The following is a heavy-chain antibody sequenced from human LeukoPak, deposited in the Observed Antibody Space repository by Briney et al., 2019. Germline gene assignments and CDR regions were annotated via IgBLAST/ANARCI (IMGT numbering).Heavy chain of an antibody. CDR1: GGSISSSSYY. CDR2: IYYSGST. J-gene: IGHJ2*01. CDR3: ARQFRSLGSFNWYFEL. V-gene: IGHV4-39*01. Sequence: PSETLSLTCTVTGGSISSSSYYWGWIRQPPGKGLEWIGSIYYSGSTYYNPSLKSRVTISVDTSKNQFSLKLSSVTAADTAVYYCARQFRSLGSFNWYFELWGRGTLVTVSS. D-gene: IGHD1-26*01.